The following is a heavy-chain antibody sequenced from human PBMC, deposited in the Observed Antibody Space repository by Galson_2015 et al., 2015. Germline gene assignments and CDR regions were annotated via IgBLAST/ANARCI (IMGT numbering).Heavy chain of an antibody. CDR2: LTGSGTST. V-gene: IGHV3-23*01. CDR3: AKDVASGADWTDLAH. CDR1: GFTFSTYA. J-gene: IGHJ4*02. Sequence: SLRLSCAASGFTFSTYAMTWVRQAPGKGLEWVAALTGSGTSTYYAPSVRGRFTISRDNSANIMYLQVGSLRDDDTAMYYCAKDVASGADWTDLAHGGQGTLDIVPS. D-gene: IGHD3-10*01.